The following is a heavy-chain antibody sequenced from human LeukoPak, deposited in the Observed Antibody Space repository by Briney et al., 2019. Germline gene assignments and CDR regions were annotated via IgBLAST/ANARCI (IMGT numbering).Heavy chain of an antibody. V-gene: IGHV3-33*01. Sequence: PGRSLRLSCAASGFTFSSHGMHWVRQAPGKGLEWVAVIWYNGSNKYYADSVKGRFTISRDNSKNTLYLQMSSLRAEDTAVYYCARDGPRWGQGTLVTVSS. CDR2: IWYNGSNK. CDR1: GFTFSSHG. J-gene: IGHJ4*02. CDR3: ARDGPR.